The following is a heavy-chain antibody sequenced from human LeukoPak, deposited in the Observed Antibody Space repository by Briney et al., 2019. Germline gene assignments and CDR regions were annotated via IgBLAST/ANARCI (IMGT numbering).Heavy chain of an antibody. J-gene: IGHJ4*02. CDR1: GGSISSYY. V-gene: IGHV4-30-4*08. Sequence: PSETLSLTCTVSGGSISSYYWSWIRQPPGKGLEWIGYIYYSGSTYYNPSLKSRFTISVDTSKNQFSLKLSSVTAADTAVYYCARVRYGSGSYYYFDYWGQGTLVTVSS. CDR2: IYYSGST. CDR3: ARVRYGSGSYYYFDY. D-gene: IGHD3-10*01.